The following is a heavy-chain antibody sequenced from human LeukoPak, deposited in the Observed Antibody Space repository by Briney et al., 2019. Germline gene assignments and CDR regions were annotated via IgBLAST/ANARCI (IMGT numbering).Heavy chain of an antibody. CDR3: ARGEGVDYYDSSGYPVY. V-gene: IGHV4-59*08. CDR2: IYYSGST. D-gene: IGHD3-22*01. Sequence: PSETLSLTCTVSGGSVSSDYWSWIRQPPGKGLEWIGYIYYSGSTNYNPSLKSRVTISVDTSKNQFSLRLSSVTAADTAVYYCARGEGVDYYDSSGYPVYWGQGTLVTVSS. CDR1: GGSVSSDY. J-gene: IGHJ4*02.